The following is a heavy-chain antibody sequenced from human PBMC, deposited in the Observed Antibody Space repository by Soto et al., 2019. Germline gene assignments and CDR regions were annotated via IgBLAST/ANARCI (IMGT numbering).Heavy chain of an antibody. CDR1: GFTFSSYG. J-gene: IGHJ5*02. V-gene: IGHV3-30*18. D-gene: IGHD3-10*01. CDR3: AKDPAVGYYGSGSYYNFGWFDT. Sequence: QVQLVESGGGVVQPGRSLRLSCAASGFTFSSYGIHWVRQAPGKGLEWVAVISYDGSNEYYTDSVRGRFIISRDNSENTVYLQMNSLRADDTAVYYCAKDPAVGYYGSGSYYNFGWFDTWGQGTLVTVSS. CDR2: ISYDGSNE.